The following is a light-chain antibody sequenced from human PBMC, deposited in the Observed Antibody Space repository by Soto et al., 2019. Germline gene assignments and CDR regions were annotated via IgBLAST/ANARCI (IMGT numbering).Light chain of an antibody. V-gene: IGKV3-15*01. CDR2: AAS. J-gene: IGKJ3*01. Sequence: EIVVTQSPGILSVSPGDRATLSCRASQSVSTNLAWYQQKPGQAPTLFIYAASTRATGIPARFTGSGSGTDFTLTISSLQSEDFAVYYCQEYSKWPLFTFGPGTRADIK. CDR1: QSVSTN. CDR3: QEYSKWPLFT.